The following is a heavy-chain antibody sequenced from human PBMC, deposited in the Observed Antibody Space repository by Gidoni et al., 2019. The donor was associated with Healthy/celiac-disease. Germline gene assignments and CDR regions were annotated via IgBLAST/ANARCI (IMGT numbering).Heavy chain of an antibody. V-gene: IGHV3-9*01. D-gene: IGHD3-22*01. Sequence: EVQLVESGGGLVPPGRSLRLSCAASGFTFDDYAMHWGRQAPGKGMEGVSGISWNSGSIGYADSVKGRFTISRDNAKNSLYLQMNSLRAEDTALYYCAKGGRDYYDSSGYLRYFDYWGQGTLVTVSS. CDR2: ISWNSGSI. J-gene: IGHJ4*02. CDR1: GFTFDDYA. CDR3: AKGGRDYYDSSGYLRYFDY.